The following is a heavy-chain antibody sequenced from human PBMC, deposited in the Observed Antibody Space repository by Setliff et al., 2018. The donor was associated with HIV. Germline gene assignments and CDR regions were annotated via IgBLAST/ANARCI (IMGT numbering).Heavy chain of an antibody. CDR1: GGSISSHY. V-gene: IGHV4-59*11. CDR3: TRGRTDTAMAHDY. CDR2: IYYTGST. D-gene: IGHD5-18*01. J-gene: IGHJ4*02. Sequence: SETLSLTFTVSGGSISSHYWSWIRQPPGKGPEWIGYIYYTGSTYYNPSLESRVTMSVDTSKNQFSLKLKFVTAADTAIYYCTRGRTDTAMAHDYWGQGTPVTVSS.